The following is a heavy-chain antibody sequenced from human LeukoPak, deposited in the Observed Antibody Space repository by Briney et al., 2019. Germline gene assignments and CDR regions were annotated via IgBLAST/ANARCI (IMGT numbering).Heavy chain of an antibody. CDR3: ARHPRAGKYYMDV. V-gene: IGHV4-39*01. J-gene: IGHJ6*03. D-gene: IGHD6-19*01. Sequence: SETLSLTCTVAGGSISTSNYYWGWIRQPPGNGLEWIGSIYYSGSTYYNPSLKSRVAISVDTSKNQFSLKLSSVTAADTAVYYCARHPRAGKYYMDVWGKGTTVTISS. CDR2: IYYSGST. CDR1: GGSISTSNYY.